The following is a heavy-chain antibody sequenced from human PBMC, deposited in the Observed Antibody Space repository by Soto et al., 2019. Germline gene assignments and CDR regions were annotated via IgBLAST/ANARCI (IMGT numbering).Heavy chain of an antibody. V-gene: IGHV3-48*01. CDR2: ISSSSSTI. J-gene: IGHJ6*03. CDR1: GFTFSSYS. CDR3: ARSIRSSSFYYYYMDV. D-gene: IGHD6-6*01. Sequence: GGSLRLSCAASGFTFSSYSMNWVRQAPGKGLEWVSYISSSSSTIYYADSVKGRFTISRDNAKNSLYLQMNSLRAEDTAVYYCARSIRSSSFYYYYMDVWGKGTTVTVSS.